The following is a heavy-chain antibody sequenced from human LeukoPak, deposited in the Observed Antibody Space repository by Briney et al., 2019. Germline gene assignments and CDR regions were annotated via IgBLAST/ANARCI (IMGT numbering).Heavy chain of an antibody. V-gene: IGHV3-23*01. Sequence: GGSLRLSCAASGFTFSSYTMHWIRQAPGKGLEWVSSISGSGGSTYYADSVKGRFTISRDNSKNTLYLQMNSLRAEDTAVYYCAKGARLRVSCDYWGQGTLVTVSS. CDR3: AKGARLRVSCDY. J-gene: IGHJ4*02. CDR2: ISGSGGST. D-gene: IGHD3-16*01. CDR1: GFTFSSYT.